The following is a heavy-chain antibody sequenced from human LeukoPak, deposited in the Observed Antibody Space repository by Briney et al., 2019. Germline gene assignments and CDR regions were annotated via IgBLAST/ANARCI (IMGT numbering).Heavy chain of an antibody. Sequence: SETLSLTCTVSGGSISSYYWSWIRQPAGMGLEWIGRIYTSGSTNYNPSLKSRVTMSVDTSKNQFSLKLSSVTAADTAVYYCARGGAVADPYYYYGMDVWGQGTTVTVSS. V-gene: IGHV4-4*07. CDR1: GGSISSYY. D-gene: IGHD6-19*01. J-gene: IGHJ6*02. CDR3: ARGGAVADPYYYYGMDV. CDR2: IYTSGST.